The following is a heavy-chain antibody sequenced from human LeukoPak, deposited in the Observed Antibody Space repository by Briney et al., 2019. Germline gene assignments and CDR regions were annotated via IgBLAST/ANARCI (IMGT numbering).Heavy chain of an antibody. J-gene: IGHJ4*02. D-gene: IGHD3-10*01. CDR2: IYSGGST. V-gene: IGHV3-53*01. CDR1: GFTFSHFG. Sequence: GGSLRLSCAASGFTFSHFGMHWVRQAPGKGLEWVSVIYSGGSTYYADSVKGRFTISRDNSKNTLYLQMNSLRAEDTAVYYCARSPLWFGPNFDYWGQGTLVTVSS. CDR3: ARSPLWFGPNFDY.